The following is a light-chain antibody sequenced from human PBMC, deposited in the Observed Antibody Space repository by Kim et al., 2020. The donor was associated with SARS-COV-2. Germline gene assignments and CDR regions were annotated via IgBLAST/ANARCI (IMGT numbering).Light chain of an antibody. CDR3: QQYHNWPPLT. CDR2: GAS. CDR1: QSVSNK. Sequence: SPAERLTLSCRASQSVSNKLAWYQQRPGQAPSLLIYGASTRVTGTPARFSGSGSGTEFTLTISSLQSEDFAVYYCQQYHNWPPLTFGGGTKVDIK. V-gene: IGKV3-15*01. J-gene: IGKJ4*01.